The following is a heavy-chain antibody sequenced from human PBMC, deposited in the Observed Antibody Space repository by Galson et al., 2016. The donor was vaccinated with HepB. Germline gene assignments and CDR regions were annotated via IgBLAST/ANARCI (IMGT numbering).Heavy chain of an antibody. CDR1: GYTFINYN. Sequence: SVKVSCKASGYTFINYNMYWVRQAPGQRLEWMGWINIGDDNTKYSQKFQGRVTITRDSSARTVYMELSSLRSEDTAVYYCAREYSGYAGSRYYSGMDVRGQGTTVTVSS. D-gene: IGHD5-12*01. J-gene: IGHJ6*02. V-gene: IGHV1-3*04. CDR2: INIGDDNT. CDR3: AREYSGYAGSRYYSGMDV.